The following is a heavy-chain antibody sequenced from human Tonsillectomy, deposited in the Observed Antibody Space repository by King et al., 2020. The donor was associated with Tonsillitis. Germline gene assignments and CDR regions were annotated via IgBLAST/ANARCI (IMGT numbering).Heavy chain of an antibody. D-gene: IGHD1-26*01. CDR3: ARVKVEWDLRFDY. CDR1: GGSISSYY. Sequence: VQLQESGPGLVKPSETLSLTCTVSGGSISSYYWSWIRQPPGKGLEWIGYIYYSGSTNYNPSLKSRVTISVDTSKNQFSLKLSSVTAADTAVYYCARVKVEWDLRFDYWGQGTLVTVSS. CDR2: IYYSGST. J-gene: IGHJ4*02. V-gene: IGHV4-59*01.